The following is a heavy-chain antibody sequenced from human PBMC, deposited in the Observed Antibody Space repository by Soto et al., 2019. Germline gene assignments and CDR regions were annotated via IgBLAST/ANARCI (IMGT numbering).Heavy chain of an antibody. D-gene: IGHD3-22*01. V-gene: IGHV2-5*01. CDR3: AHATYYYDSSGYYYFDY. J-gene: IGHJ4*02. CDR1: GFSLSTSGVG. CDR2: IYWNDDK. Sequence: SGPTLVNPTRTLTLTCTSSGFSLSTSGVGVGWIRQPPGKALEWLALIYWNDDKRYSPSLKSRLTITKDTSKNQVVLTMTNMDPVDTATYYCAHATYYYDSSGYYYFDYWGQGTLVTVSS.